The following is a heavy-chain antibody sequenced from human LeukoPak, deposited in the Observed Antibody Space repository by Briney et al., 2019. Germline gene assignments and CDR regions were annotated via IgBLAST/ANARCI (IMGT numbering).Heavy chain of an antibody. J-gene: IGHJ4*02. D-gene: IGHD6-19*01. V-gene: IGHV4-34*01. CDR3: ARGYSSGCYFDY. CDR2: INHSGST. Sequence: SETLSLTCAVYGGSFSGYYWSWIRQPPGKGLEWIGEINHSGSTNYNPSLKSRVTISVDTPKNQFSLKLSSVTAADTAVYYCARGYSSGCYFDYWGQGTLVTVSS. CDR1: GGSFSGYY.